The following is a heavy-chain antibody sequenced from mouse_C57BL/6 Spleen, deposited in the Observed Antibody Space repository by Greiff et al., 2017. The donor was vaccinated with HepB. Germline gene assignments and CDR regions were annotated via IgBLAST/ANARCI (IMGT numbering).Heavy chain of an antibody. CDR3: ARDTRLYYGSSYDFDY. J-gene: IGHJ2*01. Sequence: VQVVESGAELMKPGASVKLSCKATGYTFTGYWIEWVKQRPGHGLEWIGEILPGSGSTNYNEKFKGKATFTADTSSNTAYMQLSSLTTEDSAIYYCARDTRLYYGSSYDFDYWGQGTTLTVSS. CDR2: ILPGSGST. V-gene: IGHV1-9*01. CDR1: GYTFTGYW. D-gene: IGHD1-1*01.